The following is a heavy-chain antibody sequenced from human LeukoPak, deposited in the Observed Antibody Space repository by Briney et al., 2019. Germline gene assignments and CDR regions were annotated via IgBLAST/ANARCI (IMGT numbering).Heavy chain of an antibody. D-gene: IGHD3-10*01. CDR1: GFTFSSYS. Sequence: GGSLRLSCAASGFTFSSYSMNWVRQAPGKGLEWVSSISSSSSYIYYADSVKGRFTISRDNAKNSLYLQMNSLRAEDTAVYYCATNTRNVLLWFGELLSGGFFDPWGQGTLVTVSS. CDR3: ATNTRNVLLWFGELLSGGFFDP. CDR2: ISSSSSYI. J-gene: IGHJ5*02. V-gene: IGHV3-21*01.